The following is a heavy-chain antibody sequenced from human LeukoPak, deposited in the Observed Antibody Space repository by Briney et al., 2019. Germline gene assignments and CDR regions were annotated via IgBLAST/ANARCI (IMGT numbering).Heavy chain of an antibody. V-gene: IGHV3-7*01. D-gene: IGHD3-10*01. CDR3: ARDRGGTGTVQYYFDY. CDR1: GFTFSSYA. J-gene: IGHJ4*02. CDR2: IKQDGSEK. Sequence: PGGSLRLSCAASGFTFSSYAMSWVRQAPGKGLEWVANIKQDGSEKYYVDSVKGRFTISRDNAKNSLYLQMNSLRAEDTAVYYCARDRGGTGTVQYYFDYWGQGTLVTVSS.